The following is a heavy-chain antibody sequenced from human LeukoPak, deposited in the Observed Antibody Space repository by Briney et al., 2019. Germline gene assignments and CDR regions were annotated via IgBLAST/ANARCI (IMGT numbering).Heavy chain of an antibody. CDR1: GFTFSSYA. V-gene: IGHV3-30*04. CDR2: ISYDGSNK. Sequence: PGGSLRLSCAASGFTFSSYAMHWVRQAPGKGLEWVAVISYDGSNKYYADSVKGRFTISRDNSKNTLYLQMNSLRAEDTAVYYCAREDYFSGSYYFYFDYWGQGTLVTVSS. D-gene: IGHD1-26*01. CDR3: AREDYFSGSYYFYFDY. J-gene: IGHJ4*02.